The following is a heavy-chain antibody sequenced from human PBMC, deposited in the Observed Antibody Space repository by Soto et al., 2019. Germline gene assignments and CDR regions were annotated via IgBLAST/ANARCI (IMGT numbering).Heavy chain of an antibody. CDR3: AKDMLHNYYDSSGARYGMDG. CDR2: ISWNSGSI. D-gene: IGHD3-22*01. CDR1: GFTFDDYA. V-gene: IGHV3-9*01. J-gene: IGHJ6*02. Sequence: PGGSLRLSCAASGFTFDDYAMHWVRQAPGKGLEWVSGISWNSGSIGYADSVKGRFTISRDNAKNSLYLQMNSLRAEDTALYYCAKDMLHNYYDSSGARYGMDGWGQGTTVTVSS.